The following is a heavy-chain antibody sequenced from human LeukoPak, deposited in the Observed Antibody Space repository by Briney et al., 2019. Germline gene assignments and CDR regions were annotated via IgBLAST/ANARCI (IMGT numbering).Heavy chain of an antibody. CDR3: ARGPRITIFGVVMANDSFDV. V-gene: IGHV1-2*02. D-gene: IGHD3-3*01. CDR2: INPKSGGT. CDR1: GYTFTDYF. Sequence: ASVKVSCKASGYTFTDYFMNWARQAPGQGLEWMGWINPKSGGTDYAQKFQGRVTMTTDTSSSTAYMELSRLRFDDTVVYYWARGPRITIFGVVMANDSFDVWGQGTMVTISS. J-gene: IGHJ3*01.